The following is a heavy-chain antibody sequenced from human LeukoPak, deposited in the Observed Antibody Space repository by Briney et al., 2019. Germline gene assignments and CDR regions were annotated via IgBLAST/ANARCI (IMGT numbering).Heavy chain of an antibody. Sequence: GGSLRLSCSATGFTFSSYAMHWVRQAPGKGLEYVSAISSNGGSTYYADSVKGRFTISRDNSKNTLYLQMSSLRAEDTAVYYCVKAGLGGYCSSTSCYDFDYWGQGTLVTVSS. CDR3: VKAGLGGYCSSTSCYDFDY. CDR1: GFTFSSYA. J-gene: IGHJ4*02. D-gene: IGHD2-2*01. V-gene: IGHV3-64D*06. CDR2: ISSNGGST.